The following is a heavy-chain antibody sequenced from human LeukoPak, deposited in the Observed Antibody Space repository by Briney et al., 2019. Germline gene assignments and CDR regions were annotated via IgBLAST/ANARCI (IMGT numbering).Heavy chain of an antibody. CDR3: AKRYLGASGSYNLDS. CDR1: GFPFSTYA. V-gene: IGHV3-23*01. CDR2: ITGSGDRA. D-gene: IGHD1-26*01. Sequence: GGSLRLSCAASGFPFSTYAMTWVRQAPGKGLECVSAITGSGDRAFYADSVRGRFSISRDNFRNTLYLQMNSLRAEDTAVYYCAKRYLGASGSYNLDSWGQGTPVTVSS. J-gene: IGHJ4*02.